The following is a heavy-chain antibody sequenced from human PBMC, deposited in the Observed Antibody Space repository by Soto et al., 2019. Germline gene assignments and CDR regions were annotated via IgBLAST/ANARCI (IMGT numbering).Heavy chain of an antibody. Sequence: GGSLRLSCAASGFTFSSYAMSWVRQAPGKGLEWVSAISGSGGSTYYADSVKGRFTISRDNSKNTLYLQMNSLRAEDTAVYYCAKRTSSGSILYYYYMDVWGKGTTVTVSS. CDR1: GFTFSSYA. CDR3: AKRTSSGSILYYYYMDV. V-gene: IGHV3-23*01. CDR2: ISGSGGST. J-gene: IGHJ6*03. D-gene: IGHD2-2*01.